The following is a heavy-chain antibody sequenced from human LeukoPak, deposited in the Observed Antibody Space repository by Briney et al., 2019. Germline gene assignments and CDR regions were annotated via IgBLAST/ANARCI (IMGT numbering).Heavy chain of an antibody. V-gene: IGHV3-30*18. CDR1: GFTFSSYD. CDR2: ISYDGSNK. J-gene: IGHJ4*02. CDR3: AKEGSNGDFDY. D-gene: IGHD1-26*01. Sequence: GRSLRLSCAASGFTFSSYDMHWVRQVPGKGLEWVTVISYDGSNKYHGDSVKGRFTISRDNSKNTLYLKMNSLRAEDTAVYYCAKEGSNGDFDYWGQGTLVTVSS.